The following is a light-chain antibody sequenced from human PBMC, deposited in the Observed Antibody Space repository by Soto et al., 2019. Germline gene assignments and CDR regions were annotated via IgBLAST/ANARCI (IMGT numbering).Light chain of an antibody. J-gene: IGLJ2*01. V-gene: IGLV2-14*01. CDR2: DVS. CDR1: SSDVGGYNY. Sequence: QSALTQPASVSGSPGQSITISCTGTSSDVGGYNYVSWYQQHPGNAPKLMIYDVSNRPSGVSNRFSGSKSGNTASLTISGLQAEDESDYYFSSYTSSSTVVFGGGTKLTVL. CDR3: SSYTSSSTVV.